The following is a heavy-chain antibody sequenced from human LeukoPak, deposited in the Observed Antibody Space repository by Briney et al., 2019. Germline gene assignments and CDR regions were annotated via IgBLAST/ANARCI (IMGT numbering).Heavy chain of an antibody. CDR1: GFTFDDYA. D-gene: IGHD2-15*01. CDR2: ISWNSGSI. V-gene: IGHV3-9*01. CDR3: ARDGYCSGGSCYHDAFDI. J-gene: IGHJ3*02. Sequence: SGGSLRLSCAASGFTFDDYAMHWVRQAPGKGLEWVSGISWNSGSIGYADSVKGRFTISRDNAKNSLYLQMNSLRAEDTAVYYCARDGYCSGGSCYHDAFDIWGQGTMVTVSS.